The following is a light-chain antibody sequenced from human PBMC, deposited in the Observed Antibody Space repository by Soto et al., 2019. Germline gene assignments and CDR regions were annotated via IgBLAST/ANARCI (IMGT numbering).Light chain of an antibody. V-gene: IGLV2-14*01. J-gene: IGLJ2*01. CDR3: HSYTTSTTLVL. CDR2: EVS. CDR1: SSDVGAHNY. Sequence: QSVLTQPASVSGSPGQSITISCTGTSSDVGAHNYVSWYQQHPGKAPKLMIYEVSNRPSGVSNRFSGSKSGNTASLTISGLQAEDEADYYCHSYTTSTTLVLFGGGTKLTVL.